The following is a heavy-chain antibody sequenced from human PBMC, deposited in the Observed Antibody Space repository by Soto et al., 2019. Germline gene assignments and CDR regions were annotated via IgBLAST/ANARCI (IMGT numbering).Heavy chain of an antibody. CDR3: ASSSPFHY. CDR1: GGSTSSYY. CDR2: VYHGGTS. Sequence: PSETLSLTCTVSGGSTSSYYWSWIRQPPGKVLEWIGYVYHGGTSNYNPSLKSRVSISIDTSRNQFSLKLTSVTAADTGVYYCASSSPFHYWGPGILVTVSS. J-gene: IGHJ4*02. V-gene: IGHV4-4*08. D-gene: IGHD6-6*01.